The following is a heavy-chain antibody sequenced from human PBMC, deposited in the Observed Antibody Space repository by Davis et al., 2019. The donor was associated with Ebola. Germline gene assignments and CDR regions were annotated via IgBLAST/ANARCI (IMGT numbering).Heavy chain of an antibody. CDR3: ARDLGAIWGYGMDV. CDR2: IYHSGST. Sequence: SETLSLTCAVSGGSISGSNWWSWVRQPPGKGLEWIGEIYHSGSTNYNPSLKSRVTISVDKSKNQFSLKLSSVTAADTAVYYCARDLGAIWGYGMDVWGQGTTVTVSS. J-gene: IGHJ6*02. V-gene: IGHV4-4*02. D-gene: IGHD3-9*01. CDR1: GGSISGSNW.